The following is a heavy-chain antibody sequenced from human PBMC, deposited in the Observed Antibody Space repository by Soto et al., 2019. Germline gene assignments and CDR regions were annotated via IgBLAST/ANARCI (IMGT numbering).Heavy chain of an antibody. CDR2: ITTGSGTI. Sequence: EVQLVESGGGLVQPGGSLRLSCAASGFTFSDYDMYWVRQAPGKGLEWLAYITTGSGTIYYADSVKGRFTISRDNAKNSLYLVMNSLRDEDTAVYYCARPEKTPAYYYSAMDVWGQGTTVTVSS. D-gene: IGHD2-15*01. V-gene: IGHV3-48*02. J-gene: IGHJ6*02. CDR3: ARPEKTPAYYYSAMDV. CDR1: GFTFSDYD.